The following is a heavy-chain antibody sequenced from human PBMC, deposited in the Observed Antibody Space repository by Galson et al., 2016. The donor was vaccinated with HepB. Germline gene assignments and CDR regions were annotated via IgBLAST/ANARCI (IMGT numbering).Heavy chain of an antibody. CDR1: GYSLTELS. J-gene: IGHJ4*02. D-gene: IGHD1-26*01. V-gene: IGHV1-24*01. Sequence: SVKVSCKVSGYSLTELSMHWVRQAPGKGLEWMGGFDPEDGETIYAQKFQGRVTMTEDTSTDTAYMDLSSLRSEDTAVYYCATDPLTGSYYWGQGTLVTVSS. CDR2: FDPEDGET. CDR3: ATDPLTGSYY.